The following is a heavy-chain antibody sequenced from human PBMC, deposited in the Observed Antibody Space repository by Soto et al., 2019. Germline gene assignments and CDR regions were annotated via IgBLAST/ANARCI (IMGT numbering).Heavy chain of an antibody. D-gene: IGHD6-6*01. V-gene: IGHV1-69*13. Sequence: ASVKVSCKASGGTFSSYAISWVRQAPGQGLEWVGGIIPIFGTANYAQKFQGRVTITADESTSTAYMELSSLRSEDTAVYYCARGTMGAALSYFDYWGQGTLVTVSS. CDR1: GGTFSSYA. J-gene: IGHJ4*02. CDR2: IIPIFGTA. CDR3: ARGTMGAALSYFDY.